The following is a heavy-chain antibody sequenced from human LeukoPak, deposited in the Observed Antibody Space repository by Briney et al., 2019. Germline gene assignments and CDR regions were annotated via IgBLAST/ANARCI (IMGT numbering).Heavy chain of an antibody. V-gene: IGHV3-64D*06. Sequence: GGSLRLSCSASGFTFNSYAMHWVRQAPGKGLECVSAISSNGGTTYHADSVKGRFTISRDNSQNTLYLQMSSLRDGDTAVYYCVKALSSTVTTKRKFDYWGQGTLVTVSS. CDR1: GFTFNSYA. CDR3: VKALSSTVTTKRKFDY. J-gene: IGHJ4*02. CDR2: ISSNGGTT. D-gene: IGHD4-17*01.